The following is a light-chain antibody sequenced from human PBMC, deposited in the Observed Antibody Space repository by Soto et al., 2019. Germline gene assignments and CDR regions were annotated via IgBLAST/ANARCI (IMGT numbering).Light chain of an antibody. CDR3: QQRHNWPWT. CDR1: PSVSSY. CDR2: DAS. J-gene: IGKJ1*01. V-gene: IGKV3-11*01. Sequence: EIVFTQSPATLSLSRGVRANLCGRASPSVSSYLAWYKQTHGQAPRLLISDASKRATRIPARGRGSGAGTEFTLTISSLDPEDFAVYYCQQRHNWPWTFGQGTKVDI.